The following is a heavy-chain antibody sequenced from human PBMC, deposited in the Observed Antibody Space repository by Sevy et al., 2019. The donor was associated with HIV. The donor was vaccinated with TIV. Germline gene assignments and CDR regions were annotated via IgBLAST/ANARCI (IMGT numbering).Heavy chain of an antibody. V-gene: IGHV3-48*03. J-gene: IGHJ4*02. D-gene: IGHD4-17*01. CDR3: TRDLPPSATTLAHFDY. CDR2: ISSSGSLI. Sequence: GGSLRLSCAASGFTFSSYEMNWVRQTAGKGLEWVSSISSSGSLIHYADSVRGRFTISRDNAKNSVYLQMNRLRAEDTGIYYCTRDLPPSATTLAHFDYWGQGTLVTVSS. CDR1: GFTFSSYE.